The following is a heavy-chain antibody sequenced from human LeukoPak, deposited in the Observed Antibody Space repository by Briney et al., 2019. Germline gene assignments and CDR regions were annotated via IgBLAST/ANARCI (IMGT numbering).Heavy chain of an antibody. CDR2: ISYDGSNK. V-gene: IGHV3-30-3*01. J-gene: IGHJ4*02. CDR3: ATSYGSGSYYNNPYYFDY. CDR1: GFTFSSYA. D-gene: IGHD3-10*01. Sequence: PGGSLRLSCAASGFTFSSYAMHWVRQAPGKGLEWVAVISYDGSNKYYADSVKGRFTISRDNSKNTLYLQMNSLRAEDTAVYYCATSYGSGSYYNNPYYFDYWGQGTLVTVSS.